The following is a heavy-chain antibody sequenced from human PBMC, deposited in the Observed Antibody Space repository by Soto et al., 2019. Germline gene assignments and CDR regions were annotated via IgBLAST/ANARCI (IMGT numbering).Heavy chain of an antibody. CDR3: AREGGIVGATAADY. CDR2: IYYSGST. V-gene: IGHV4-31*03. Sequence: QVQLQESGPGLVKPSQTLSLTCTVSGGSISRAVYYWSWIRQHPGKGLEWIGYIYYSGSTYYNPSLKSRVTISVDTSKNQFSLKLSSVTAADTAVYYCAREGGIVGATAADYWGQGTLVTVSS. CDR1: GGSISRAVYY. D-gene: IGHD1-26*01. J-gene: IGHJ4*02.